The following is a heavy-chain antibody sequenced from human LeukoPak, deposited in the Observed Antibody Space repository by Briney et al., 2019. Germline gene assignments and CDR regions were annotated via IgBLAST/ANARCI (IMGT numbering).Heavy chain of an antibody. CDR1: GGSISSYY. D-gene: IGHD3-10*01. J-gene: IGHJ6*03. V-gene: IGHV4-59*01. CDR2: IYYSGTT. CDR3: ARGFTMIRGIMRYMDV. Sequence: SETLSLTCTVSGGSISSYYWSWIRQPPGKGLEWIGYIYYSGTTNYNPSLKSRVTMSVDTSKNQFSLKLSSVTAADTAVYYCARGFTMIRGIMRYMDVWGKGTTVTISS.